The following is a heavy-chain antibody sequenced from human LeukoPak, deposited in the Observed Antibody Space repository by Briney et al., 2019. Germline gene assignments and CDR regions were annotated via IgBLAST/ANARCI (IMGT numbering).Heavy chain of an antibody. CDR3: ARERDYYDSTLDAFDI. CDR1: GFTFSSYS. J-gene: IGHJ3*02. Sequence: GGSLRLSCAASGFTFSSYSMNWVRQAPGKGLEWVSYISSSSSTIYYADSVKGRFTISRDNAKNSLYLQMNSLRAEDTAVYYCARERDYYDSTLDAFDIWGQGTMVTVSS. D-gene: IGHD3-22*01. CDR2: ISSSSSTI. V-gene: IGHV3-48*04.